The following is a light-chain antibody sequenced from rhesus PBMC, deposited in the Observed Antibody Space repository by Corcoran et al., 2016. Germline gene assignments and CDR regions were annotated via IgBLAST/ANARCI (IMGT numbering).Light chain of an antibody. Sequence: EIVMTQSPATLSLSPGERATLSCRASQSVSNNLAWYQRKPGQAPRLLIYGASSRAPGIPDRFSGSGSVTDFTLNISSLEPEDFAVYYCQQYSNWLTFGGGTRVEIK. CDR2: GAS. CDR3: QQYSNWLT. V-gene: IGKV3-42*03. CDR1: QSVSNN. J-gene: IGKJ4*01.